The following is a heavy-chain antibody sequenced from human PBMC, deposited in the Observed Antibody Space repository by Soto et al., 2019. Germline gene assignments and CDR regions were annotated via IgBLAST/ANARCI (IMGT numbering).Heavy chain of an antibody. V-gene: IGHV1-18*01. CDR3: ARVCGSSGYYPDTWFDP. D-gene: IGHD3-22*01. J-gene: IGHJ5*02. Sequence: QVQLVQSGAEVKKPGASVKVSCKASGYTFTSYGISWVRQAPGQGLEWMGGISAYNGNTNYAQKLQGRVTMTTDTSTSTVDMELRRLRSDDTAVYYCARVCGSSGYYPDTWFDPWGQGTLVTVSS. CDR1: GYTFTSYG. CDR2: ISAYNGNT.